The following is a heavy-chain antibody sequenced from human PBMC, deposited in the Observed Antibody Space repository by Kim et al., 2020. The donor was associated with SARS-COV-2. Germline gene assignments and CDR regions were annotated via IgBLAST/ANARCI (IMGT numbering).Heavy chain of an antibody. CDR1: GFSLTTYGVS. Sequence: SGPTLVKPTQTLTLTCTFSGFSLTTYGVSVGWIRRAPGKALEWLAVMYWDNGNRLSPILETRLTITQDTSKNQVVLTMTNMDVADTATYFCAHSPSYSWFDPWGQGTLVTVSS. CDR2: MYWDNGN. V-gene: IGHV2-5*02. CDR3: AHSPSYSWFDP. J-gene: IGHJ5*02.